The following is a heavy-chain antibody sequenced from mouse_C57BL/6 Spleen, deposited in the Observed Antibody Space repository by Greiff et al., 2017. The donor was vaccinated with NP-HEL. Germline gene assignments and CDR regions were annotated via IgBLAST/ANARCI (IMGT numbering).Heavy chain of an antibody. Sequence: EVQLQQSGPELVKPGASVKISCKASGYTFTDYYMNWVKQSHGKSLEWIGDINPNNGGTSYNQKFKGKATLTVDKSSSTAYMELRSLTSEDSAVYYCARGGSSPHWYFDVWGTGTTVTVSS. D-gene: IGHD1-1*01. CDR3: ARGGSSPHWYFDV. CDR2: INPNNGGT. CDR1: GYTFTDYY. V-gene: IGHV1-26*01. J-gene: IGHJ1*03.